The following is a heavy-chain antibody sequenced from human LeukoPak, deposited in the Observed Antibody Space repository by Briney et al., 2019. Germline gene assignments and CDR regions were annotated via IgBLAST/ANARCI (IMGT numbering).Heavy chain of an antibody. CDR2: FDPEDGET. CDR1: GYTLTELS. Sequence: RVASVKVSCKVSGYTLTELSMHWVRQAPGKGLEWMGGFDPEDGETIYAQKFQGRVTMTEDTSTDTAYMELRSLNSDDTAIYYCATVEYYFGPSDHWGQGTLVTVSS. V-gene: IGHV1-24*01. D-gene: IGHD2/OR15-2a*01. CDR3: ATVEYYFGPSDH. J-gene: IGHJ4*02.